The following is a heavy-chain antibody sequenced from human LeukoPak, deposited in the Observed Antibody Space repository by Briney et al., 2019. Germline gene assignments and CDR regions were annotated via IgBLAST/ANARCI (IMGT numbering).Heavy chain of an antibody. CDR2: INQDGSER. D-gene: IGHD3-10*01. CDR1: GFTFNDFW. V-gene: IGHV3-7*03. J-gene: IGHJ6*03. CDR3: AKGVRGVINYYYYYMDV. Sequence: GGSLRLSCAASGFTFNDFWMTWVRQAPGKGLEWVANINQDGSERHYVDSVKGRFTISRDNSKNTLYLQMNSLRAEDTAVYYCAKGVRGVINYYYYYMDVWGKGTTVTVSS.